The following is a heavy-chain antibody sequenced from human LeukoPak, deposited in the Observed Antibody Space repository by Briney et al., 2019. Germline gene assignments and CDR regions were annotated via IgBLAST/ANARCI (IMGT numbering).Heavy chain of an antibody. CDR2: ISGSGGST. J-gene: IGHJ4*02. CDR1: GFTFSSYA. D-gene: IGHD3-22*01. V-gene: IGHV3-23*01. CDR3: AKKPSSGYYYIDY. Sequence: GGSLRLSXAASGFTFSSYAMSWVRQAPGKGLEWVSAISGSGGSTYYADSVKGRFTISRDNSKNTLYLQMNSLKAEDTAVYCCAKKPSSGYYYIDYWGQGTLVTVSS.